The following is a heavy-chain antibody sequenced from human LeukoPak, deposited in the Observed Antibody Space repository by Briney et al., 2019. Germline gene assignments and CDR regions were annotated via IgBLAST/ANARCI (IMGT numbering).Heavy chain of an antibody. CDR2: IYYSGST. J-gene: IGHJ6*02. CDR1: GGSISSYY. V-gene: IGHV4-59*01. Sequence: SETLSLTCTVSGGSISSYYWSWIRQPPGKGLEWIGYIYYSGSTNYNPSLKSRVTISVDTSKNQFSLKLSSVTAADTAAYYCARESLSPYYYYGMDVWGQGTTVTVSS. CDR3: ARESLSPYYYYGMDV.